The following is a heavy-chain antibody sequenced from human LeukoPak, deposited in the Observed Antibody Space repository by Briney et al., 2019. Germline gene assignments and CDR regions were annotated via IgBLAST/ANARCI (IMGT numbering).Heavy chain of an antibody. CDR2: MNPNSGNT. CDR3: ARDHYSNQDLGDAFDI. D-gene: IGHD4-11*01. V-gene: IGHV1-8*03. J-gene: IGHJ3*02. CDR1: GYTFTSYD. Sequence: ASVKVPCKASGYTFTSYDINWVRQATGQGLEWMGWMNPNSGNTGYAQKFQGRVTITRNTSISTAYMELSSLRSEDTAVYYCARDHYSNQDLGDAFDIWGQGTMVTVSS.